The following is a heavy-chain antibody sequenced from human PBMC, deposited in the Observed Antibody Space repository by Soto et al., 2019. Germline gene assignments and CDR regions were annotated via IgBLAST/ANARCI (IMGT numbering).Heavy chain of an antibody. CDR1: GGTSSSYA. D-gene: IGHD6-13*01. V-gene: IGHV1-69*06. CDR3: ARDKAAAGTHWFDP. CDR2: IIPIFGTA. Sequence: SVKVSCKASGGTSSSYAISWVRQAPGQGLEWMGGIIPIFGTANYAQKFQGRVTITADKSTSTAYMELSSLRSEDTAVYYCARDKAAAGTHWFDPWGQGTLVTVSS. J-gene: IGHJ5*02.